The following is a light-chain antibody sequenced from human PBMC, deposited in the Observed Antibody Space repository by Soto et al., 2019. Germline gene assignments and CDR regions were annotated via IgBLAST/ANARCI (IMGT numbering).Light chain of an antibody. CDR2: WAS. CDR3: QQYHSTPLT. Sequence: DIVMTQSPDSLAVSLGERATINCKSSQSLLYSSNNKNYLVWYQQKPGQPPKLLIYWASTRESGVPDRFSGSGSGTDFTLTISSLQAEDVAVYYCQQYHSTPLTFGGGTKVEIK. V-gene: IGKV4-1*01. J-gene: IGKJ4*01. CDR1: QSLLYSSNNKNY.